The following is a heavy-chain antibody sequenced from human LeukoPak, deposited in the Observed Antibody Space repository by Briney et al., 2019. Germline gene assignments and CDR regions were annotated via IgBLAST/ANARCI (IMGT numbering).Heavy chain of an antibody. V-gene: IGHV4-34*01. D-gene: IGHD3-22*01. Sequence: SETLSLTCAVYGGSFSGYYWSWIRQPPGRGLEWIGEINHSGSTNYNPSLKSRVTISVDTSKNQFSLKLSSVTAADTAVYYCARVSYYDSSGYYSGRNLRPVDYWGQGTLVTVSS. J-gene: IGHJ4*02. CDR1: GGSFSGYY. CDR2: INHSGST. CDR3: ARVSYYDSSGYYSGRNLRPVDY.